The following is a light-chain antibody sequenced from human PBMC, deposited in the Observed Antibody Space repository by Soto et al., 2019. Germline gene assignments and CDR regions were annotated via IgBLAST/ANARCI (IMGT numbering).Light chain of an antibody. CDR3: SSYTGSSTLVV. V-gene: IGLV2-14*01. J-gene: IGLJ2*01. Sequence: QSVLTQPASVSGSPGQSITISCTGTSSDVGGYNYVSWYQQHPVKAPKLIIYEVSNRPSGVSNRFSGSKSVNTASLTISGLQAEDEADYYCSSYTGSSTLVVFGGGTKLTVL. CDR1: SSDVGGYNY. CDR2: EVS.